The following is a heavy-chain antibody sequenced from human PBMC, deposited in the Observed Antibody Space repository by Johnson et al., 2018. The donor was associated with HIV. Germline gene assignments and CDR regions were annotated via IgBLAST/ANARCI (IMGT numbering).Heavy chain of an antibody. CDR2: ISYDGSNA. CDR1: GFTLSHYG. D-gene: IGHD6-13*01. V-gene: IGHV3-30*18. CDR3: AKDREAWYISRWSPTDAFDI. Sequence: QPGGSLRLSCAASGFTLSHYGMHWVRQAPGKGPECVALISYDGSNAYYADSVKGRFTVSRDNSTNTLYRQMISLRAEDTAVYYCAKDREAWYISRWSPTDAFDIWGQGTMVTVSS. J-gene: IGHJ3*02.